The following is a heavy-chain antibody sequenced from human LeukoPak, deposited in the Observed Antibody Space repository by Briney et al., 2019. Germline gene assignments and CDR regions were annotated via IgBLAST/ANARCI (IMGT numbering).Heavy chain of an antibody. CDR3: ARDHRSITMVRGGLTWFDP. D-gene: IGHD3-10*01. J-gene: IGHJ5*02. Sequence: ASVKVSCKASGYTFTSYGISWVRQAPGQGREWMGWISAYNGNTNYAQKLQGRVTITTDTSTSTAYMELRSLRSDDTAVYYCARDHRSITMVRGGLTWFDPWGQGTLVTVSS. CDR2: ISAYNGNT. V-gene: IGHV1-18*01. CDR1: GYTFTSYG.